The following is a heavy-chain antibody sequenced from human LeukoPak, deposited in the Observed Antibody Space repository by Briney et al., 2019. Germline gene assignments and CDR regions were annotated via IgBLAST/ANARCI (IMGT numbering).Heavy chain of an antibody. V-gene: IGHV3-53*01. Sequence: PGGSLRLSCAASGFTVSSNYMSWVRQAPGKGLEWVSVIYSGGSTYYADSVKGRFTISRDNSKNTLYLQMNSLRAEDTAVYYCAKRTAGYNYGPNWFDPWGQGTLVTVSS. CDR2: IYSGGST. J-gene: IGHJ5*02. CDR3: AKRTAGYNYGPNWFDP. D-gene: IGHD5-18*01. CDR1: GFTVSSNY.